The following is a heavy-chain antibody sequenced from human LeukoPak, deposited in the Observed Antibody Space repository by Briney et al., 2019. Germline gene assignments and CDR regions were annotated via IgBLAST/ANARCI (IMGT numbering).Heavy chain of an antibody. CDR3: ARAYQRLGELSLPNY. CDR1: GYTFTTYA. D-gene: IGHD3-16*02. Sequence: ASVKVSCKASGYTFTTYAMNWVRQAPGQGLEWMGWIHPSTGNPTYAQGFTGRFVFSLDTSVSTTYLQISSLKAEDTAVYYCARAYQRLGELSLPNYWGQGTLVTVSS. V-gene: IGHV7-4-1*02. CDR2: IHPSTGNP. J-gene: IGHJ4*02.